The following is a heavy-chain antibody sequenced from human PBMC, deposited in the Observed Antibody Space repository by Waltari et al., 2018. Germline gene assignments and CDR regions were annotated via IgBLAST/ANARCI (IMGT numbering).Heavy chain of an antibody. CDR1: GGSISSGSVY. J-gene: IGHJ6*02. Sequence: QVQLQESGPGLVRPSQTLSLTCTVSGGSISSGSVYWTWIRQPAGKGLEWVGHIFTSGSTKDNPSRKSRVSVALDTSENQFSLRLSSVTAADTAVYYCARDVARYYDIMTGGGYYGLDVWGQGTTVTVSS. D-gene: IGHD3-9*01. CDR3: ARDVARYYDIMTGGGYYGLDV. V-gene: IGHV4-61*02. CDR2: IFTSGST.